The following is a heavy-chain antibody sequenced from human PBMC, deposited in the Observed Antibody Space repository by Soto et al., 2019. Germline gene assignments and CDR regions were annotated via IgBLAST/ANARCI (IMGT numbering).Heavy chain of an antibody. Sequence: EVQLVESGGGLVQPGRSLRLSCAASGFTFDDYAMHWVRQAPGKGLEWVSGISWNSGSIGYADSVKGRFTISRDNAKNSLYLQMNSLRAEDTALYYCAKGGGSSFYYYYYMDVWGKGTTVTFSS. CDR2: ISWNSGSI. CDR3: AKGGGSSFYYYYYMDV. J-gene: IGHJ6*03. V-gene: IGHV3-9*01. CDR1: GFTFDDYA. D-gene: IGHD6-6*01.